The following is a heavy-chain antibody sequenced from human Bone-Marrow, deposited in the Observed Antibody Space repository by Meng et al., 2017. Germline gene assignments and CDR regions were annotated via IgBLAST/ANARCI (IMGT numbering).Heavy chain of an antibody. CDR1: GYSFTSYT. CDR3: ARGGDFDP. J-gene: IGHJ5*02. D-gene: IGHD2/OR15-2a*01. CDR2: ISTNTGNP. Sequence: QVQLVQSGPELKQPGASVKVSCKASGYSFTSYTINWVRQAHGRGLEWMGWISTNTGNPTYVQGFTGRFVFSLDTSVSTAYLQISSLEAADTAVYYCARGGDFDPWGQGTLVTVSS. V-gene: IGHV7-4-1*02.